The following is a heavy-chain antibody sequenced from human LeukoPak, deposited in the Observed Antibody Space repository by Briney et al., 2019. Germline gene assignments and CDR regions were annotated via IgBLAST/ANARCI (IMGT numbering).Heavy chain of an antibody. J-gene: IGHJ3*01. Sequence: PSETLSLTCTVSGGSIRSYYWNWIRQPPGKGLEWIGYIYYTGSTKYNPSLKSRLTISVDTSKNQFSLKLSPVTAADTAVYYCARGGYNLDAFDVWGQGTMVTVSS. CDR2: IYYTGST. CDR1: GGSIRSYY. D-gene: IGHD5-24*01. V-gene: IGHV4-59*08. CDR3: ARGGYNLDAFDV.